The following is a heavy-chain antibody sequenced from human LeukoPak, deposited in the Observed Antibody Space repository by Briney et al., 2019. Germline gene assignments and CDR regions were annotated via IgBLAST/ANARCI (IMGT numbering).Heavy chain of an antibody. V-gene: IGHV4-34*01. CDR3: ARGQWSCSGGSCYANWFDP. Sequence: SETLSLTCAVHGGSFSGYYWSWIRQPPGKGLEWIGEINHSGSTNYNPSLKSRVTISVDSSKNQFSLKLSSVAAADTAVYYCARGQWSCSGGSCYANWFDPWGQGTLVTVSS. D-gene: IGHD2-15*01. J-gene: IGHJ5*02. CDR2: INHSGST. CDR1: GGSFSGYY.